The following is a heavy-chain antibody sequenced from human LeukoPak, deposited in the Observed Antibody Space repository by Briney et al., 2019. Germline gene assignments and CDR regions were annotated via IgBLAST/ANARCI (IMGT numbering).Heavy chain of an antibody. CDR3: AKHRTQDDYGAQFDY. J-gene: IGHJ4*02. CDR2: TSYDGSNK. V-gene: IGHV3-30*18. CDR1: GFTFSSYG. D-gene: IGHD4-17*01. Sequence: PGRSLRLSCAASGFTFSSYGMHWVRQAPGKGLEWVAVTSYDGSNKYYADSVKGRFTISRDNSKNTLYLQMNSLRGEDTAVYYCAKHRTQDDYGAQFDYWGQGTLVTVSS.